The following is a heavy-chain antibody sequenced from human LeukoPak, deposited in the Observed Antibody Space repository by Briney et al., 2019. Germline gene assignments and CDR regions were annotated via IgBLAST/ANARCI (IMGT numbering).Heavy chain of an antibody. J-gene: IGHJ5*02. V-gene: IGHV3-11*04. Sequence: GGSLRLSCAASGFTFSDYYMFWIRQAPGKGLEWVSYISSSGSTIYYADSVKGRFTISRDNAKNSLYLQMNSLRAEDTTVYYCARHSDWFGEARTNWFDPWGQGTLVTVSS. CDR2: ISSSGSTI. D-gene: IGHD3-10*01. CDR3: ARHSDWFGEARTNWFDP. CDR1: GFTFSDYY.